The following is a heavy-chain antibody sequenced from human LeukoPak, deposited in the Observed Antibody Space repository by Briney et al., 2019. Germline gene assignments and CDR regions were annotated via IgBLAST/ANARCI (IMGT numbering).Heavy chain of an antibody. CDR2: IFYTGAT. Sequence: SETLSLTCTVSGGSISEYYWSWIRQSPGKGLERIAYIFYTGATKYNPSLVGRVTISVDSSKNQLSLKVRSVTAVDTAIYYCVRHPPRATVGWAFDIWGQGTMVTVSS. CDR3: VRHPPRATVGWAFDI. V-gene: IGHV4-59*08. D-gene: IGHD1-26*01. CDR1: GGSISEYY. J-gene: IGHJ3*02.